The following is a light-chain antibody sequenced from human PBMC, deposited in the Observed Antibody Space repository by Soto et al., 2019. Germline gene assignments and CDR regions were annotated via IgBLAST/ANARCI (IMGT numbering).Light chain of an antibody. J-gene: IGKJ1*01. CDR2: LGS. V-gene: IGKV2-28*01. CDR3: MQALQTLGT. Sequence: DIVMTQSPLSLPVTPGEPASISCRSSQSLLHSNGYNYLDWYLQKPGQSPQLLIYLGSNRASGVPDRFSGSGSGTDFTLKISRVEAEDVGVYYCMQALQTLGTFGQGTK. CDR1: QSLLHSNGYNY.